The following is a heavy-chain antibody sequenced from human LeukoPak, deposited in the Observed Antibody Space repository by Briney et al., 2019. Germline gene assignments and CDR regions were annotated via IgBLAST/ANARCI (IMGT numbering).Heavy chain of an antibody. CDR1: GYTFTSYG. D-gene: IGHD3-16*02. CDR2: ISAYNGNT. J-gene: IGHJ4*02. Sequence: ASVKVSCKASGYTFTSYGISWVRQAPGQGLEWMGWISAYNGNTNYAQKLQGRVTTTTDTSTSTAYMELRSLRSDDTAVYYCARLYYDYVWGSYRPWGSVDYWGQGTLVTVSS. V-gene: IGHV1-18*01. CDR3: ARLYYDYVWGSYRPWGSVDY.